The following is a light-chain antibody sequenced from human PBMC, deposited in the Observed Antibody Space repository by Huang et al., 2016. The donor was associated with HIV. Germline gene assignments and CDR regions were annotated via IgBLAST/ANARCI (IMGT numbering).Light chain of an antibody. CDR3: QQYDKWPPWT. J-gene: IGKJ1*01. CDR1: QSVSRK. CDR2: DAS. Sequence: VMTQSPATLSVSPGKRATLSCRASQSVSRKLAWYQQKPGQAPRLLIYDASTRATDIPAKFSGGGSGTEFTLNISSVQSEDFAIYYCQQYDKWPPWTFGQGTKVELK. V-gene: IGKV3-15*01.